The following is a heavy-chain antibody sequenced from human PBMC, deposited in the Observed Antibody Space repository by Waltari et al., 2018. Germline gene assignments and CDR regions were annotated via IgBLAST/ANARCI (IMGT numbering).Heavy chain of an antibody. CDR3: ARGRYGSGSYYERRYYFDY. CDR1: GGSFSGYY. CDR2: INQSGST. Sequence: QVQLQQWGAGLLKPSETLSLTCAVYGGSFSGYYWSWIRQPPGKGLEWIGEINQSGSTNYTPSLKSLVTISVYTSKNQFSLKLSSVTAADTAVYYCARGRYGSGSYYERRYYFDYWGQGTLVTVSS. D-gene: IGHD3-10*01. J-gene: IGHJ4*02. V-gene: IGHV4-34*01.